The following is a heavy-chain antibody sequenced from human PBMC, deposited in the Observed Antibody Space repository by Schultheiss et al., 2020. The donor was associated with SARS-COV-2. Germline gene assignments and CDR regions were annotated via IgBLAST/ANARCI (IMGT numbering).Heavy chain of an antibody. CDR3: ARASSSWSALDY. Sequence: GGSLRLSCAASGFTFDDYAMHWVRQAPGKGLEWVSAISGSGGSTYYADSVKGRFTISRDNSKNTLYLQMNSLRAEDTAVYYCARASSSWSALDYWGQGTLVTVSS. CDR1: GFTFDDYA. D-gene: IGHD6-13*01. J-gene: IGHJ4*02. CDR2: ISGSGGST. V-gene: IGHV3-23*01.